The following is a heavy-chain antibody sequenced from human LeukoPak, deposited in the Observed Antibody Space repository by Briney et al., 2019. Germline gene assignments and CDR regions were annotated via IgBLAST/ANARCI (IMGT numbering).Heavy chain of an antibody. D-gene: IGHD6-19*01. J-gene: IGHJ6*03. CDR3: ARVWTGQWPPHYYYMDV. CDR2: ISWNSGSI. V-gene: IGHV3-9*01. Sequence: GGSLRLSCAVSGFTFDDYAMHWVRQAPGKSLEWVSGISWNSGSIGYADSVKGRFTIFRDNAKNSLYLQMNSLRAEDTAVYYCARVWTGQWPPHYYYMDVWGKGTTVTISS. CDR1: GFTFDDYA.